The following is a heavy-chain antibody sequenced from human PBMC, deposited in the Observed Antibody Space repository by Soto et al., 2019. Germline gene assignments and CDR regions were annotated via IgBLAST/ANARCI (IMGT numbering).Heavy chain of an antibody. J-gene: IGHJ5*02. CDR2: SHQSGNT. Sequence: QVQLQESGPGLVKPSGTLSLTCAVSGVSINSHDWWTWVRQPPGKGLEWIGESHQSGNTNYNSSLESRVTISVDKSKNHFSLNVSSVTVADTAVYYCATRDTSRFSWGQGTLVTVSS. D-gene: IGHD5-18*01. CDR1: GVSINSHDW. V-gene: IGHV4-4*02. CDR3: ATRDTSRFS.